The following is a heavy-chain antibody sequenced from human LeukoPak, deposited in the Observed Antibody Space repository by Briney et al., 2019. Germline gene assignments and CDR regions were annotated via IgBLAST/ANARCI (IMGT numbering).Heavy chain of an antibody. CDR2: ISAYKGNT. D-gene: IGHD2-21*02. Sequence: SVKVSCNLSGYTFTSYGISWVRQAPEQGLEWMGWISAYKGNTNYAQKLQGRVTMTTDTSTSTASMELRSLRSDDTAVYYCARDIVAYCGGDCYSGWFDPWGQGTLVTVSS. V-gene: IGHV1-18*01. CDR1: GYTFTSYG. J-gene: IGHJ5*02. CDR3: ARDIVAYCGGDCYSGWFDP.